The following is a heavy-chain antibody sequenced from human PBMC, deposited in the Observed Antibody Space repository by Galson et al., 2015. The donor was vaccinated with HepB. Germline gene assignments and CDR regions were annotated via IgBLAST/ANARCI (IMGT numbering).Heavy chain of an antibody. Sequence: SLRLSCEASGFRFSNYWMHWVRQAPGKGLEWVSRINNDGSLTTYADSVKGRFTISRDNAKNTLYLQMSSLRAEDTALYYCVTLYGAWGQGTTVTVSS. CDR1: GFRFSNYW. V-gene: IGHV3-74*01. CDR3: VTLYGA. J-gene: IGHJ6*02. D-gene: IGHD3-10*01. CDR2: INNDGSLT.